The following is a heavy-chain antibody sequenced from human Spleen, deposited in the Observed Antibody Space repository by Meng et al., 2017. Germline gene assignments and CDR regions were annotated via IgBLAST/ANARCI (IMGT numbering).Heavy chain of an antibody. V-gene: IGHV3-73*01. CDR2: IRSKPNNYAT. CDR3: TTAVS. CDR1: GFTFSDYY. J-gene: IGHJ4*02. Sequence: VQLVESGGGLVKPGGSLRLSCAASGFTFSDYYMSWVRQASGKGLEWVGRIRSKPNNYATAYAASVNGRFTISRDDSKNTLYLQMNSLKTEDTAVYYCTTAVSWGQGTLVTVSS. D-gene: IGHD6-19*01.